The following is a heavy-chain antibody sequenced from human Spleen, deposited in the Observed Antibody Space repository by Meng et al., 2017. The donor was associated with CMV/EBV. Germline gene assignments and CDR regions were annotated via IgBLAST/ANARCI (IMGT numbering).Heavy chain of an antibody. CDR1: GGSFSGYY. J-gene: IGHJ4*02. Sequence: SETLSLTCAVYGGSFSGYYWGWIRQPPGKGLEWIGEVNHSGSTNYNPSLKSRLSISVDTSKNQFSLKLRSVTAADTAVYYCARVQEMSAGSYQGHYFDYWGQGTLVTVSS. D-gene: IGHD1-26*01. CDR3: ARVQEMSAGSYQGHYFDY. V-gene: IGHV4-34*01. CDR2: VNHSGST.